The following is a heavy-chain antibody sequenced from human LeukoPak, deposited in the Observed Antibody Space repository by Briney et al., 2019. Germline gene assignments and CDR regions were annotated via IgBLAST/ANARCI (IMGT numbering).Heavy chain of an antibody. CDR3: VTAPYGDYYYYMDV. Sequence: PGGSLRLSCVASGSIFSNYGMSWVRQVPGKGLEWVSSVRVDGHTTFYADSVKGRFTISRDNSKNTLYLQMNSLRAEDTAVYYCVTAPYGDYYYYMDVWGKGTTVTISS. J-gene: IGHJ6*03. V-gene: IGHV3-23*01. CDR1: GSIFSNYG. D-gene: IGHD4-17*01. CDR2: VRVDGHTT.